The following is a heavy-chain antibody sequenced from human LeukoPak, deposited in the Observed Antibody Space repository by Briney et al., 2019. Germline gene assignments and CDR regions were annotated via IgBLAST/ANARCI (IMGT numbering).Heavy chain of an antibody. D-gene: IGHD5/OR15-5a*01. CDR2: INPNSGGT. J-gene: IGHJ3*02. CDR3: ARDLRSYDAFDI. V-gene: IGHV1-2*02. CDR1: GYTFTGYY. Sequence: VASVKVSCKASGYTFTGYYMHWVRQAPGQGLEWMGWINPNSGGTNYAQKFQGRVTMTRDTSISTAYMALSRLRSDDTAVYYCARDLRSYDAFDIWGQGTMVTVSS.